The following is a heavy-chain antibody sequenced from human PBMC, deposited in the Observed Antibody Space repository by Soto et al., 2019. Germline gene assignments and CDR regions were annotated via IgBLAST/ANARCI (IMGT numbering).Heavy chain of an antibody. CDR1: GFTFSDYY. J-gene: IGHJ4*02. D-gene: IGHD3-22*01. V-gene: IGHV3-30*03. Sequence: PGGSLRLSCAASGFTFSDYYMSWIRQAPGKGLEWVSVIAFDGSNKYYADSVRGRFTISRDNSKNTLFLQMDSLRPDDSAIYYCARSYGPFYDSSYYGLARNYFDYWGQGTLVTVSS. CDR3: ARSYGPFYDSSYYGLARNYFDY. CDR2: IAFDGSNK.